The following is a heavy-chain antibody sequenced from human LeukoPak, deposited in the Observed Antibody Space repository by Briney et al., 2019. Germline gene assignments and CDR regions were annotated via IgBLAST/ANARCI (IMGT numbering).Heavy chain of an antibody. CDR1: GYMFTGYS. J-gene: IGHJ4*02. D-gene: IGHD3-10*01. CDR3: ARSEYYYGSGSLSQPDY. V-gene: IGHV1-2*02. Sequence: ASVKVSCKASGYMFTGYSMNWVRQAPGQGLEWMGWINPNSGGTNYAQKFQGRVTMTRDTSISTAYIELSRLRSDDTAVYYCARSEYYYGSGSLSQPDYWGQGTLVTVSS. CDR2: INPNSGGT.